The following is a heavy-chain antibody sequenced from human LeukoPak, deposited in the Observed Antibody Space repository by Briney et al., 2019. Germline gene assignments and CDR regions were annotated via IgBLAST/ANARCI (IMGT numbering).Heavy chain of an antibody. CDR1: GGSITSGSYY. Sequence: SETLSLTCTVSGGSITSGSYYWNWIRQPAGKGLEWIGRINTSGSTNYNPSLKSRVTISVDTSKNQFSLKLSSVTAADTAVYYCARDHSGYLPAFDYWGQGALVTVSS. D-gene: IGHD3-22*01. CDR2: INTSGST. CDR3: ARDHSGYLPAFDY. V-gene: IGHV4-61*02. J-gene: IGHJ4*02.